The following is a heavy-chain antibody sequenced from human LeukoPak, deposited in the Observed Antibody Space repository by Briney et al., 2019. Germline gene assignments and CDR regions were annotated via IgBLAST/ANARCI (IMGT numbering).Heavy chain of an antibody. Sequence: SETLSLTCTVSSGSISSYYWSWIRQPPGKGLEWIGYIYYSGSTNYNPSLKSRVTISVDTSKNQFSLKLSSVTAADTAVYYCARSYYYGSGSYGMDVWGQGTTVTVSS. CDR2: IYYSGST. CDR1: SGSISSYY. D-gene: IGHD3-10*01. J-gene: IGHJ6*02. CDR3: ARSYYYGSGSYGMDV. V-gene: IGHV4-59*08.